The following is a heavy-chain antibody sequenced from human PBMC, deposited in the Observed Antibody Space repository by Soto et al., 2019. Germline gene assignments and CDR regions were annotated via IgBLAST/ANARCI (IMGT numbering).Heavy chain of an antibody. V-gene: IGHV4-30-4*01. CDR3: ASQGGFCSGGSCYPYFWR. Sequence: SETLSLTCTVSGGSISSGDYYWSWIRQPPGKGLEWIGYIYYSGSTYYNPSLKSRVTISVDTSENQFSLKLTSVTAADTAVYYCASQGGFCSGGSCYPYFWRWGQGTLVTVSS. D-gene: IGHD2-15*01. CDR1: GGSISSGDYY. J-gene: IGHJ1*01. CDR2: IYYSGST.